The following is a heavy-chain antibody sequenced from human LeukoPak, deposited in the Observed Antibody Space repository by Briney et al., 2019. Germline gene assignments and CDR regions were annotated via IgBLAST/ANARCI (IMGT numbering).Heavy chain of an antibody. CDR2: TYYRSRWYK. V-gene: IGHV6-1*01. Sequence: SQTLSLTCVISGYSVSSNNAAWNWIRQSPSRGLEWLGRTYYRSRWYKHYAVSVKSRLTINPDTSKNQFSLQLNSVTPEDTAVYYCAREGSDNYGHDNYFDYGGQGNLVTVSS. J-gene: IGHJ4*02. CDR3: AREGSDNYGHDNYFDY. CDR1: GYSVSSNNAA. D-gene: IGHD5-18*01.